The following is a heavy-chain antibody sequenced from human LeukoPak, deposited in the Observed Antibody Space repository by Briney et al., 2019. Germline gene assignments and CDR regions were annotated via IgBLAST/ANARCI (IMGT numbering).Heavy chain of an antibody. CDR2: VKQDGSET. J-gene: IGHJ4*02. V-gene: IGHV3-7*01. CDR1: GFTFSSYF. D-gene: IGHD3-9*01. Sequence: GGSLRLSYAASGFTFSSYFMTWVRQAPGRGLEWIANVKQDGSETYYADSVKGRFTISRDNAENSLYLQMNSLRAEDTAVYYCARYFRGSPNYYNDYWGQGTLVTVSS. CDR3: ARYFRGSPNYYNDY.